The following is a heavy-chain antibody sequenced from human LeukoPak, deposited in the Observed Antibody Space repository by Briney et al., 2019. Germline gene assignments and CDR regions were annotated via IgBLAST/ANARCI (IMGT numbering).Heavy chain of an antibody. CDR1: GFTFSSYG. J-gene: IGHJ4*02. Sequence: PGGSLRLSCAASGFTFSSYGMHWVRQAPGKGLGWVTFIRYDGSNKYYADSVKGRFTISRDNSKNTLNLHMNSLRAEDTAVYYCAKDPTYYRVWDYYETIGLSYWGQGTLVTVSS. D-gene: IGHD3-22*01. V-gene: IGHV3-30*02. CDR3: AKDPTYYRVWDYYETIGLSY. CDR2: IRYDGSNK.